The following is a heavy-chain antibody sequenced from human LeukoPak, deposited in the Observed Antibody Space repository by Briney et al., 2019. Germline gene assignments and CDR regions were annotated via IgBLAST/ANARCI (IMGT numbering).Heavy chain of an antibody. V-gene: IGHV3-30*18. J-gene: IGHJ4*02. Sequence: GGSLRLSCAASGFTFSNYGMHWVRQGPGKGLEWVAVIGYDGSNQYYADSVKGRFTISRDNSRNTVYLQMNSLRAEDTAMYCCAKEYSSGYSDYWGQGTLVTVSS. CDR3: AKEYSSGYSDY. CDR1: GFTFSNYG. D-gene: IGHD6-19*01. CDR2: IGYDGSNQ.